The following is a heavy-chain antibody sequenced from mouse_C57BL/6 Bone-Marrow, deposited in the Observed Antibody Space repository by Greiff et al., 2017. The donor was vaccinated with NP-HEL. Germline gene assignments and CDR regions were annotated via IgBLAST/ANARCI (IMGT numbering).Heavy chain of an antibody. CDR2: IWTGGGT. V-gene: IGHV2-9-1*01. D-gene: IGHD1-1*01. CDR1: GFSLSSYA. CDR3: ARLYYGSTLYYFDY. Sequence: VQLQESGPGLVAPSQSLSITCTVSGFSLSSYAISWVRQPPGKGLEWLGVIWTGGGTNYNSALKSRPSINKDNSKSQVFLKMNSLQTDDTARYYCARLYYGSTLYYFDYWGQGTTLTVSS. J-gene: IGHJ2*01.